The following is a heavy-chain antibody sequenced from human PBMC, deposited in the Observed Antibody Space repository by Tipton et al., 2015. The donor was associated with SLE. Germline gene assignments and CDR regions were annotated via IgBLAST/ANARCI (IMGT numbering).Heavy chain of an antibody. J-gene: IGHJ4*02. CDR2: IYSSGNT. CDR3: AREDVGFCNGGSCPYYFDF. CDR1: GGSISRGNYF. Sequence: TLSLTCTVSGGSISRGNYFWGWIRQPPGKGLVWIGSIYSSGNTNYNPTPKRRVTLSVDTSKNQFSLRLTSVTAADTAVYFCAREDVGFCNGGSCPYYFDFWGQGTLVTVSS. D-gene: IGHD2-15*01. V-gene: IGHV4-39*07.